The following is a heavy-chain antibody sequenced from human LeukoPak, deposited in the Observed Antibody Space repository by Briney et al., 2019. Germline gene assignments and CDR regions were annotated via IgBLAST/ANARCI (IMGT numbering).Heavy chain of an antibody. J-gene: IGHJ4*02. CDR1: GYTFTGYY. Sequence: GASVKVSCKASGYTFTGYYMHWVRRAPGQGLEWMGWINPNIGDRNYAQKFQGRVTMTRDTSISTAHMELSGLTSDDTAVYYCARDLTVQATAAIVYYFDYWGQGTLVTVSS. CDR2: INPNIGDR. D-gene: IGHD6-25*01. V-gene: IGHV1-2*02. CDR3: ARDLTVQATAAIVYYFDY.